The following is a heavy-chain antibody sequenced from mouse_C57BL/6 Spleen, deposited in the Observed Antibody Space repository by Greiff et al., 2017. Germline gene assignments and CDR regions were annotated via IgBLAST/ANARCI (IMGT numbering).Heavy chain of an antibody. J-gene: IGHJ2*01. CDR1: GYTFTRYW. CDR2: INPSNGGT. Sequence: QVQLQQPGTELVKPGASVKLSCKASGYTFTRYWMHWVKQRPGQGLEWIGNINPSNGGTNYNEKFKCKATLTVDKSSSTAYMQLSSLTSEDSAVYYCARLGYYGSSYCDYWGQGTTLTVSS. V-gene: IGHV1-53*01. D-gene: IGHD1-1*01. CDR3: ARLGYYGSSYCDY.